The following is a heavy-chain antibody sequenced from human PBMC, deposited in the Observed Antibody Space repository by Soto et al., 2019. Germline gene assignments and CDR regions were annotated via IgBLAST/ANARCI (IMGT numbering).Heavy chain of an antibody. CDR3: ARAHHYDFWSGSHYYYMDV. J-gene: IGHJ6*03. Sequence: PGESLKISCSASGFTFSSYSMNWVRQAPGKGLEWVSYISSSSSTIYYADSVKGRFTISRDNAKNSLYLQMNSLRAEDTAVYYCARAHHYDFWSGSHYYYMDVWAKRTTVTVTS. CDR2: ISSSSSTI. CDR1: GFTFSSYS. D-gene: IGHD3-3*01. V-gene: IGHV3-48*01.